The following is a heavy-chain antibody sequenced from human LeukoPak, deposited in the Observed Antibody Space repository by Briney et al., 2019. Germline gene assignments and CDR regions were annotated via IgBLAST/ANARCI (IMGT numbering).Heavy chain of an antibody. J-gene: IGHJ4*02. CDR1: GFAFSTYS. V-gene: IGHV3-21*01. Sequence: GGSLRLSCAASGFAFSTYSMNWVRQAPGKGLEWISSITSTATYIYYADSVKGRFTISRDNIKNSLYLQMNSLRAEDTAVYFCARVAGGKFHLDYWGQGTQVTVSS. CDR3: ARVAGGKFHLDY. CDR2: ITSTATYI. D-gene: IGHD6-13*01.